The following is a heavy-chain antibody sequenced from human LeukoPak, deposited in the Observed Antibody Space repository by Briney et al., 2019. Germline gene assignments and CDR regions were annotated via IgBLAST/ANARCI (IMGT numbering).Heavy chain of an antibody. CDR1: GFTFSSYA. Sequence: LPGGSLRLSCAASGFTFSSYAMSWVRQAPGKGLEWVSAISGSGGSTYYADSVKGRFTISRDNSKNTLYLQMNSLRAEDTAVYCCAKDRRYSYGPDAFDIWGQGTMVTVSS. V-gene: IGHV3-23*01. J-gene: IGHJ3*02. CDR3: AKDRRYSYGPDAFDI. CDR2: ISGSGGST. D-gene: IGHD5-18*01.